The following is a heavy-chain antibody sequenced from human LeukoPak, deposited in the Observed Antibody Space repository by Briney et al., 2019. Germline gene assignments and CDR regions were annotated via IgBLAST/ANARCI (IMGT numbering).Heavy chain of an antibody. J-gene: IGHJ4*02. D-gene: IGHD2-15*01. CDR3: ARVDGSCSGGSCYSSTIDY. CDR1: GGSFSGYY. CDR2: INHSGST. V-gene: IGHV4-34*01. Sequence: SETLSLTCAVYGGSFSGYYWSWIRQPPGKGLEWIGEINHSGSTNYNPSLKSRVTISVDTSKNQFSLKLSSVTAADTAVYYCARVDGSCSGGSCYSSTIDYWGQGTLVTVSS.